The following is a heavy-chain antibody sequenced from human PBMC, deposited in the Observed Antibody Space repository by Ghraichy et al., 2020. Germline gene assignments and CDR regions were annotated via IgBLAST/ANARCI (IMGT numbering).Heavy chain of an antibody. D-gene: IGHD3-22*01. Sequence: GALRLSCAASGFTFSQYYMTWIRQAPGQGLEWVSYISGRASNIYYSDSVKGRFTVSRDSAKNSLYLEMSSLRAEDTAVYYCARLSGYLINYWGQGTLVVVSS. CDR2: ISGRASNI. V-gene: IGHV3-11*01. CDR1: GFTFSQYY. CDR3: ARLSGYLINY. J-gene: IGHJ4*02.